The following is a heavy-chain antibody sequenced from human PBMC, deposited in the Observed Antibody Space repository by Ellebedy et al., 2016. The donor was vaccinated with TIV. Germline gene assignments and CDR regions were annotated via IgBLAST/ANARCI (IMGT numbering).Heavy chain of an antibody. Sequence: SETLSLXXTVSGGSIDRGGFYWTWIRQHPGRSLEWLGYIYYTGSALYNPSLKSRLSISIDTSKNHFSLKLSSVTAADTALYYCARTSGTLYFDSWGQGTLVAVSS. V-gene: IGHV4-31*03. D-gene: IGHD1-26*01. CDR2: IYYTGSA. CDR3: ARTSGTLYFDS. J-gene: IGHJ4*02. CDR1: GGSIDRGGFY.